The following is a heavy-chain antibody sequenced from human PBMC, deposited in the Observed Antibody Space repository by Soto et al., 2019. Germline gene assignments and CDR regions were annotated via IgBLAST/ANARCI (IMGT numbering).Heavy chain of an antibody. D-gene: IGHD5-18*01. CDR3: AKDTGYSYGFIDS. Sequence: GGSLRLSCAASGFTFSTYAMSWVRQAPGKGLEWVSAISGSGTTTYYADFVKGRFTFSRDNSKNTLYLQMNSLRAEDTAIYYCAKDTGYSYGFIDSWGQGTLVTVS. CDR2: ISGSGTTT. V-gene: IGHV3-23*01. J-gene: IGHJ4*02. CDR1: GFTFSTYA.